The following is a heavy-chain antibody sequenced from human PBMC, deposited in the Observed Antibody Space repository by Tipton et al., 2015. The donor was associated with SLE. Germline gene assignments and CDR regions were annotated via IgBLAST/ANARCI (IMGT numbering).Heavy chain of an antibody. CDR1: GFTFSSYA. V-gene: IGHV3-33*08. CDR2: IWYDGSNK. D-gene: IGHD6-19*01. CDR3: ARHQPGLVDAFDI. Sequence: RSLRLSCAASGFTFSSYAMHWVRQAPGKGLEWVAVIWYDGSNKYYADSVKGRFTISRDNSKNTLYLQMNSLRAEDTAVYYCARHQPGLVDAFDIWGQGTMVTVSS. J-gene: IGHJ3*02.